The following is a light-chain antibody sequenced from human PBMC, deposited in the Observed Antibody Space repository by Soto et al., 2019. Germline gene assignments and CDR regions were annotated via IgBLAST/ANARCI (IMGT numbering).Light chain of an antibody. Sequence: EIVMTHSPDTLSLSPGERATLSFGASQSVSSSYLSWYQQKPGQAPRLLIYYASNRATGIPARFSGSGSGTDFTLTISSLEPEDFAVYYCQQRSNWPRLTFGGGTKVDI. CDR2: YAS. CDR1: QSVSSSY. CDR3: QQRSNWPRLT. V-gene: IGKV3-11*01. J-gene: IGKJ4*01.